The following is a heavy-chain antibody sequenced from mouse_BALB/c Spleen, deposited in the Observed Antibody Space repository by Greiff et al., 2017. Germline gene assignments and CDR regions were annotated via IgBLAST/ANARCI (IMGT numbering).Heavy chain of an antibody. CDR3: TRGGAMDY. CDR1: GYAFSSYW. V-gene: IGHV1-80*01. Sequence: VKLQQSGAELVRPGSSVKISCKASGYAFSSYWMNWVKQRPGQGLEWIGQIYPGDGDTNYNGKFKGKATLTVDKSSSTAYMQLSSPTSEDSAVYYCTRGGAMDYWGQGTSVTVSS. CDR2: IYPGDGDT. J-gene: IGHJ4*01.